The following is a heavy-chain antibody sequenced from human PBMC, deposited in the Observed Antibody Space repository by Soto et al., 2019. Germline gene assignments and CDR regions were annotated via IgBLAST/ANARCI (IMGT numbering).Heavy chain of an antibody. V-gene: IGHV3-21*01. Sequence: EVQLVESGGGLVKPGGSLRLSCAASGFTFSSYSMNWVRQAPGKGLEWVSSISSSSSYIYYADSVKGRFTISRDNAKNSLYLQMNSLRAEDTAVYYCARASSAVTTREQWGQGTLVTVSS. D-gene: IGHD4-17*01. CDR2: ISSSSSYI. CDR1: GFTFSSYS. CDR3: ARASSAVTTREQ. J-gene: IGHJ4*02.